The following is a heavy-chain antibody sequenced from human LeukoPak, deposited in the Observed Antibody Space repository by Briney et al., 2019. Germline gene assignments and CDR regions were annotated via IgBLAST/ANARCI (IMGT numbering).Heavy chain of an antibody. D-gene: IGHD2-15*01. V-gene: IGHV3-48*03. CDR3: ARGRWSAHY. CDR1: GFTFSSYE. Sequence: GGSLRLSCAASGFTFSSYEMNWVRQAPGKGLEWVPYISSSGGTIYYADSVKGRFTISRDNAKNSLYLQMNSLRAEDTAVYYCARGRWSAHYWGQGTLVTVSS. CDR2: ISSSGGTI. J-gene: IGHJ4*02.